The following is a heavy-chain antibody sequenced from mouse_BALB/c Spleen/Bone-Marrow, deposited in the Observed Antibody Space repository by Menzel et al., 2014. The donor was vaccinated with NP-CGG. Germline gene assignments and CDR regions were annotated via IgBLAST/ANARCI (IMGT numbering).Heavy chain of an antibody. CDR2: IDPANGNT. V-gene: IGHV14-3*02. J-gene: IGHJ2*01. D-gene: IGHD1-1*01. Sequence: VQLQQSGAELVKPGASVKLSCTASGFNIKDTYMHWVKQRPEQGLEWIGRIDPANGNTKYDPKFQGKATITADTSSHTAYLQLSSLTSEDTAVYYCARYSYGSRGYYFDYWGQGTTLTVSS. CDR1: GFNIKDTY. CDR3: ARYSYGSRGYYFDY.